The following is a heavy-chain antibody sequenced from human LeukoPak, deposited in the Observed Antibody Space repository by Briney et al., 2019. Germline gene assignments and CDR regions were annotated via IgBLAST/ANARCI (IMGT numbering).Heavy chain of an antibody. CDR2: INHSGST. Sequence: PSETLSLTCAVYGGSFSGYYWSWIRQPPGKGLECIGEINHSGSTNYNPSLKSRVTISVDTSKNQFSLKLSSVTAADTAVYYCARESFGVAVGGTRVDYWGQGTLVTVSS. D-gene: IGHD6-13*01. CDR1: GGSFSGYY. J-gene: IGHJ4*02. V-gene: IGHV4-34*01. CDR3: ARESFGVAVGGTRVDY.